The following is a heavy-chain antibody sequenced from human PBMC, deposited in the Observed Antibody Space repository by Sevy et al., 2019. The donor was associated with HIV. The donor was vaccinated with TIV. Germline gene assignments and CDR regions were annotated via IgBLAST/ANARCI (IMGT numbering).Heavy chain of an antibody. D-gene: IGHD6-13*01. CDR1: GFTFSSYG. J-gene: IGHJ4*02. CDR2: IWYDGSNK. V-gene: IGHV3-33*01. Sequence: GGSLRLSCVASGFTFSSYGMHWVRQAPGKGLEWVAVIWYDGSNKYYADSVKGRFTISRDNSKNTLYLQMYSLRAEDTAVYYCARLEAALGGFDYWGQGTLVTVSS. CDR3: ARLEAALGGFDY.